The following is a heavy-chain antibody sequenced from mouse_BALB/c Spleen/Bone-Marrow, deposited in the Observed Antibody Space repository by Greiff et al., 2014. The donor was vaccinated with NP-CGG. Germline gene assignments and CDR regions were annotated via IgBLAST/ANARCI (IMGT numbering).Heavy chain of an antibody. J-gene: IGHJ2*01. D-gene: IGHD1-1*01. V-gene: IGHV1-4*01. Sequence: QVQLQQPGAELARPGASVKMSCKASGYTFTSYTMHWVKQRPGQGLEWIGYINPSSGYTNYNQKFKDKATLTADKSSSTAYMQLSSLTSEDSAVYYCARSGRLLRDPYFDYRGQGTTLTVSS. CDR3: ARSGRLLRDPYFDY. CDR2: INPSSGYT. CDR1: GYTFTSYT.